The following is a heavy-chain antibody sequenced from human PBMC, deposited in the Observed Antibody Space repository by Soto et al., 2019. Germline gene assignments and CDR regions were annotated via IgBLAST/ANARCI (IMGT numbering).Heavy chain of an antibody. CDR2: MNPNSGNT. V-gene: IGHV1-8*01. CDR1: GYTFTSYD. Sequence: ASVKVSCKASGYTFTSYDINWVRQATGQGLEWMGWMNPNSGNTGYAQKFQGRVTMTRNTSISTAYMELSSLRSEDTAVYYCAREAYSSGWYGGYWFDPWGQGTLVTVSS. D-gene: IGHD6-19*01. CDR3: AREAYSSGWYGGYWFDP. J-gene: IGHJ5*02.